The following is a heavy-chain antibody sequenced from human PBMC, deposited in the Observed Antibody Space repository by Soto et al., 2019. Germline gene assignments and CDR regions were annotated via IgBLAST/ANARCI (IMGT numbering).Heavy chain of an antibody. CDR2: IYHSGGT. Sequence: QLQLQESGSGLVKPSQTLSLTCAVSGGSISSGGYSWSWIRQPPGKGVEWIGYIYHSGGTYYNPSLNSRVTISVDKSKNPSTVQLSSVSAADTAVYYCARGDSSGYDFGYWGQGTLVTVSS. D-gene: IGHD3-22*01. V-gene: IGHV4-30-2*01. J-gene: IGHJ4*02. CDR3: ARGDSSGYDFGY. CDR1: GGSISSGGYS.